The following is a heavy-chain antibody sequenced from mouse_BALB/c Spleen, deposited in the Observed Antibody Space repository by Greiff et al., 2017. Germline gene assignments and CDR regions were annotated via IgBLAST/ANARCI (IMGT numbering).Heavy chain of an antibody. J-gene: IGHJ4*01. CDR2: ISDGGSYT. CDR1: GFTFSDYY. Sequence: EVQLVESGGGLVKPGGSLKLSCAASGFTFSDYYMYWVRQTPEKRLEWVATISDGGSYTYYPDSVKGRFTISRDNAKNNLYLQMSSLKSEDTAMYYCARDGYYPGNYWGQGTSVTVSS. D-gene: IGHD2-3*01. V-gene: IGHV5-4*02. CDR3: ARDGYYPGNY.